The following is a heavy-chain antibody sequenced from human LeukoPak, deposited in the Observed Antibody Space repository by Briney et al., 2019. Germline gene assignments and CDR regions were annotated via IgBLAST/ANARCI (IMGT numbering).Heavy chain of an antibody. D-gene: IGHD1-26*01. CDR3: AKPLPGTYFSFDY. J-gene: IGHJ4*02. CDR1: AFTFCRYV. CDR2: ITGTAGST. V-gene: IGHV3-23*01. Sequence: GGSLRLSCAASAFTFCRYVISWVRQAPGKGLEWVSAITGTAGSTYYADSVKGRFTISRDNSKNTVFLQISSLRAEDTAVYYCAKPLPGTYFSFDYWGQGTLVTVSS.